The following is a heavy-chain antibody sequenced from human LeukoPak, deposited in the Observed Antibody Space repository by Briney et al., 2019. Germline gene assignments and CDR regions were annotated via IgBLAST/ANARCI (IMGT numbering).Heavy chain of an antibody. Sequence: SETLSLTCAVYGGSFSVYYWSWIRQPPGKGLEWIGEINHSGSTNYNPSLKSRVTISVDTSKNQFSLKLSSVTAADTAVYYCARVMVIARGTYVGAFDIWGQGTVVTVSS. CDR1: GGSFSVYY. D-gene: IGHD1-26*01. J-gene: IGHJ3*02. CDR2: INHSGST. CDR3: ARVMVIARGTYVGAFDI. V-gene: IGHV4-34*01.